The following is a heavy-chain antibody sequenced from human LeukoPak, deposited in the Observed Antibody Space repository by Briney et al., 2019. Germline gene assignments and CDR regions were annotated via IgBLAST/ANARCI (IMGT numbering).Heavy chain of an antibody. J-gene: IGHJ4*02. V-gene: IGHV3-21*01. CDR3: ARDSSHYYDSSGYYSLPFDY. Sequence: GGSLRLSCAASGFTFSSYSMNWIRQAPGKGLEWVSSISSSSSYIYYADSVKGRFTISRDNAKNSLYLQMNSLRAEDTAVYYCARDSSHYYDSSGYYSLPFDYWGQGTLVTVSS. CDR1: GFTFSSYS. CDR2: ISSSSSYI. D-gene: IGHD3-22*01.